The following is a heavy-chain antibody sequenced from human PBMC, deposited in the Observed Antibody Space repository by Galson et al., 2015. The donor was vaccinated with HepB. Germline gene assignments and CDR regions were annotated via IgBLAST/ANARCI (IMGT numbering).Heavy chain of an antibody. CDR2: ISGSGGST. CDR3: ALEDIVVVPAAPIDY. J-gene: IGHJ4*02. V-gene: IGHV3-23*01. CDR1: GFTFSSYA. Sequence: SLRLSCAASGFTFSSYAMSWVRQASGKGLEWVSAISGSGGSTYYADSVKGRFTISRDNSKNTLYLQMNSLRAEDTAVYYCALEDIVVVPAAPIDYWGQGTLVTVSS. D-gene: IGHD2-2*01.